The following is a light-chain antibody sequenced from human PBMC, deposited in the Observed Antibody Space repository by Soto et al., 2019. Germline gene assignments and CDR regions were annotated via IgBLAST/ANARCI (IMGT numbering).Light chain of an antibody. J-gene: IGKJ1*01. CDR2: GAS. Sequence: ETMLTQSPATLSASPEERVTLSCRATQSVTYNLAWYQQKPGQAPRLLIYGASTRATGIPARFSGRGSGTEFTLTITSLQSEDFAVYYSQQYNDWLWTFGQGTKVEIK. CDR3: QQYNDWLWT. V-gene: IGKV3-15*01. CDR1: QSVTYN.